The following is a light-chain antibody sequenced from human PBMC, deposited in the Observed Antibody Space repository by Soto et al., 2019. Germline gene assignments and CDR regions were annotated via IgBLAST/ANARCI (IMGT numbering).Light chain of an antibody. CDR1: QSISNY. J-gene: IGKJ1*01. V-gene: IGKV3-11*01. CDR3: QLRSNWPPTWT. Sequence: EIVLTQSPATLSLSPGERATLSCRASQSISNYLAWYQHKPGQAPRLLIYDASSRATGIPARFSGSGSGTDFTLTISSLEPEEFAVYFCQLRSNWPPTWTFGQGTKVEIK. CDR2: DAS.